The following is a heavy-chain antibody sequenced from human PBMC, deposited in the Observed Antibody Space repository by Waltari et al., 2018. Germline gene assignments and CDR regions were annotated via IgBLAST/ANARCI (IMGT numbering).Heavy chain of an antibody. CDR3: ARVSGHSSGYWGDAFDI. Sequence: QVQLVPSGAEVTKPGASVKVSCKASGYIFTSYGISRLRQAPGQGLEWMGWISAYNGNTNYAQKLQGRVTMTTDTSTSTAYMELRSLRSDDTAVYYCARVSGHSSGYWGDAFDIWGQGTMVTVSS. V-gene: IGHV1-18*01. D-gene: IGHD3-22*01. CDR2: ISAYNGNT. J-gene: IGHJ3*02. CDR1: GYIFTSYG.